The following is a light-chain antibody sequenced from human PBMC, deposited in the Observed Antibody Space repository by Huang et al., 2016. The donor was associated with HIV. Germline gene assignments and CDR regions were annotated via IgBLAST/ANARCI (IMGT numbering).Light chain of an antibody. CDR3: QQYGSSPIT. V-gene: IGKV3-20*01. CDR1: QSVSSND. CDR2: GAA. J-gene: IGKJ5*01. Sequence: EIVLMQSPDTLSLSPGERATLSCRASQSVSSNDLAWYQQKPGQAPRLLIYGAANRANGIPDRFSGSGSGTDFTLTINRLEPEDFAVYYCQQYGSSPITFGQGTRLEIK.